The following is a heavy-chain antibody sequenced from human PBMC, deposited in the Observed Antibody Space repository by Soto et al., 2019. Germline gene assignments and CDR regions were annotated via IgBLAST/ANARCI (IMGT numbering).Heavy chain of an antibody. CDR1: AVILSPDG. CDR3: ARGTLWFGEGYQLEYVDY. J-gene: IGHJ4*02. Sequence: ASLRHCYTGSAVILSPDGSLVCRPPQGKGLEWVSAISGSGGSTYYADSVKGRFTISRDNSKNTLYLQMNSLRAEDTAVYYCARGTLWFGEGYQLEYVDYWGQGT. D-gene: IGHD3-10*01. CDR2: ISGSGGST. V-gene: IGHV3-23*01.